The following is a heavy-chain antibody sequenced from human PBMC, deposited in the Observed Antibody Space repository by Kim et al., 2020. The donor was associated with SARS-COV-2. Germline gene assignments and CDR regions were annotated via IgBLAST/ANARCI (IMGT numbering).Heavy chain of an antibody. Sequence: ASVKVSCKASGYTFTSYGISWVRQAPGQGLEWMGWISAYNGNTNYAQKLQGRVTMTTDTSTSTAYMELRSLRSDDTAVYYCARGDVDTAMAAYYYYGMDVWGQGTTVTVSS. CDR2: ISAYNGNT. V-gene: IGHV1-18*01. J-gene: IGHJ6*02. D-gene: IGHD5-18*01. CDR3: ARGDVDTAMAAYYYYGMDV. CDR1: GYTFTSYG.